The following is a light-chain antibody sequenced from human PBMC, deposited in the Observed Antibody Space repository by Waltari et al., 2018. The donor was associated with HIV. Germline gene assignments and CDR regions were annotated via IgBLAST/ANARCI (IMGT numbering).Light chain of an antibody. CDR1: SSNIGINY. CDR2: RNG. J-gene: IGLJ3*02. V-gene: IGLV1-47*01. Sequence: QSVLTQPPSASGTPGQRLTISCSGSSSNIGINYVYWYQHFPGTAPKLRMYRNGQRPSGVPARFSGSKSGTSASLAISGLRAEDEADYYCATWDDNLGGRVFGGGTKLTVL. CDR3: ATWDDNLGGRV.